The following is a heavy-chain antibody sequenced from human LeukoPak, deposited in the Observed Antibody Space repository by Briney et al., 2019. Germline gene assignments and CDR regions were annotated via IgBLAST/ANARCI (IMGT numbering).Heavy chain of an antibody. CDR2: MNPNSGNT. J-gene: IGHJ5*02. V-gene: IGHV1-8*01. Sequence: ASVKVSCKASGYTFTSYDINWVRQATGQGLEWMGWMNPNSGNTGYAQKFQGRVTMTRNTSISTAYMELSSLRSEDTAVYYCAGGPYDILTGYHPHNWFDPWGQGTLVTVSS. CDR1: GYTFTSYD. CDR3: AGGPYDILTGYHPHNWFDP. D-gene: IGHD3-9*01.